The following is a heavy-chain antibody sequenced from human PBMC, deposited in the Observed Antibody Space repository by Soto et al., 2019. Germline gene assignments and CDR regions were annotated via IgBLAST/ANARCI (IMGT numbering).Heavy chain of an antibody. D-gene: IGHD3-22*01. Sequence: ASVKVSCKTPGYMFNSFGISWVRQAPGQGLAWLGWSSGYNGNTNHVHKFQGRLTMTRDTSTGTAYMELKNLRSDDTAVYFCARDVGYYYDSRPAFDIWGQGTMVTVSS. CDR2: SSGYNGNT. CDR3: ARDVGYYYDSRPAFDI. CDR1: GYMFNSFG. V-gene: IGHV1-18*01. J-gene: IGHJ3*02.